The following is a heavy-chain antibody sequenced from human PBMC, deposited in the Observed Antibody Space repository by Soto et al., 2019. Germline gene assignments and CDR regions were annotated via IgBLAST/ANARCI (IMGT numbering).Heavy chain of an antibody. D-gene: IGHD5-18*01. V-gene: IGHV3-30*04. J-gene: IGHJ4*02. Sequence: QVQLVESGGGVVQPGRSPKLSCAASGFTFRTYAMHWVRQAPGKGLEWVAVISYDGSNTYYADSVKGRFTISRDNSKNSLYVQMNSLRTEDSAVYYCARDSETNGYSYDYFDYWGQGTLVTVSS. CDR3: ARDSETNGYSYDYFDY. CDR1: GFTFRTYA. CDR2: ISYDGSNT.